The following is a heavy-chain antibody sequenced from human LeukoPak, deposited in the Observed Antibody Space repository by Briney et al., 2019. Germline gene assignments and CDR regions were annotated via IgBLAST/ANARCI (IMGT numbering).Heavy chain of an antibody. Sequence: GASVKVSCKASGYTFTSYGIGWVRQAPGQGLEWMGWISAYNGNTNYAQKLQGRVTMTTDTSTSTAYMELRSLRSDDTAVYYCARTYYDFWSGYYTGPTKMYNWFDPWGQGTLVTVSS. J-gene: IGHJ5*02. CDR3: ARTYYDFWSGYYTGPTKMYNWFDP. CDR1: GYTFTSYG. D-gene: IGHD3-3*01. CDR2: ISAYNGNT. V-gene: IGHV1-18*01.